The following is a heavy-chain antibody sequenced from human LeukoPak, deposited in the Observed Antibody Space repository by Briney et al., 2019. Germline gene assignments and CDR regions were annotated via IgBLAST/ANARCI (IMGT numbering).Heavy chain of an antibody. CDR2: ISSSGSYI. CDR1: GFTFSSYS. V-gene: IGHV3-21*01. CDR3: ARENIVRMVYAIDD. Sequence: NPGGSLRLSCAASGFTFSSYSMNWVRQAPGKGLEWVSSISSSGSYIYYADSVKGRFTISRDNAKNSLYLQMNSLRGEDTAVYYCARENIVRMVYAIDDWGQGTLVTVSS. J-gene: IGHJ4*02. D-gene: IGHD2-8*01.